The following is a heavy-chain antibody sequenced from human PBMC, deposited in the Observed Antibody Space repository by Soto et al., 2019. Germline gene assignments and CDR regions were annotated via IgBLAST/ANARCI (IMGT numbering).Heavy chain of an antibody. CDR3: AKARQYSSGWYNLGAFGI. CDR2: ISGSGCST. Sequence: PGGSLRLSCADSGFTFSGYAMSWVRQAPGKGLEWVSAISGSGCSTYYADSVKGRFTISRDNSKNTLYLQMNSLRAEDTAVYYCAKARQYSSGWYNLGAFGIWGQGKMLTVSS. D-gene: IGHD6-19*01. J-gene: IGHJ3*02. V-gene: IGHV3-23*01. CDR1: GFTFSGYA.